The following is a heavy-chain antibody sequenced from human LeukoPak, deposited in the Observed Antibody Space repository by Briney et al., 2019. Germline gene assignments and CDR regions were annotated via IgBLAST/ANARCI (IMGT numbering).Heavy chain of an antibody. J-gene: IGHJ3*02. CDR1: GGSISNYY. CDR3: ARYSSSWHDAFDI. Sequence: SETLSLTCTVSGGSISNYYWSWIRQFPGKGLEWIGYIYYSGSTNYNPSLKSRVTISVDTSKNQFSLKLSSVTAADTAVYYCARYSSSWHDAFDIWGQGTMVTVSS. CDR2: IYYSGST. V-gene: IGHV4-59*01. D-gene: IGHD6-13*01.